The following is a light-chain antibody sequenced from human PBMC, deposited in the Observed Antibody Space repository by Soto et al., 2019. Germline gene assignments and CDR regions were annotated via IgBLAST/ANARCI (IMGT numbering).Light chain of an antibody. V-gene: IGKV2-28*01. J-gene: IGKJ2*01. CDR1: QSLLHSNGYNY. CDR3: MQALQTPPT. CDR2: LGF. Sequence: DIVMTQSPLSLPVTPGEPASISCRSSQSLLHSNGYNYLDWYLQKPGQSPQLLIDLGFNRASGVPDRFSGSGSGTDFTLKISRVEAEDVGVYYCMQALQTPPTFGQGTKLEIK.